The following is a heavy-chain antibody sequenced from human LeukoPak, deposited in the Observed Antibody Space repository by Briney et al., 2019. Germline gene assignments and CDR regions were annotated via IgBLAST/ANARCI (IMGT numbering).Heavy chain of an antibody. CDR1: GYTFTSYG. Sequence: ASVKVSRTASGYTFTSYGISWVRPAPGQGLEWMGWISADNGNTNYAQKLQGRVTMTTDTSTSTAYMELRSLRSDDTAVYYCARVFLFQTDYGDYSLGWFDPWGQGTLVTVSS. D-gene: IGHD4-17*01. CDR2: ISADNGNT. V-gene: IGHV1-18*01. CDR3: ARVFLFQTDYGDYSLGWFDP. J-gene: IGHJ5*02.